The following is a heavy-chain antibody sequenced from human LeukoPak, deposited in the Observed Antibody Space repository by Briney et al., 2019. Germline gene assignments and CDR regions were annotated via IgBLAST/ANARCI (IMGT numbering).Heavy chain of an antibody. Sequence: GGSLRISCAASGFTFNSSGMHWVRQAPGRGLEWVAFIQHDGTKTYYADSVKGRFTISRDSSENTLYPQMNILRTDDTAVYYCAKGAFVRLGELSPHWGQGTLVTVSS. CDR2: IQHDGTKT. V-gene: IGHV3-30*02. J-gene: IGHJ4*02. D-gene: IGHD3-16*02. CDR3: AKGAFVRLGELSPH. CDR1: GFTFNSSG.